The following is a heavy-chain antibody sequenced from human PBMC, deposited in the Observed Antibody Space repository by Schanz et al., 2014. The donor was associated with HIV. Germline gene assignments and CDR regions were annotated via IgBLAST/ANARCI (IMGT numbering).Heavy chain of an antibody. CDR2: ISWNSGSI. Sequence: VQLVESGGGVVQPGRSLRLSCAGSGFSFDTFGIHWVRQAPGKGLEWVSTISWNSGSIAYADSVKGRFTISRDNAKNSLYLQMNSLRAEDTAVYYCARGRGIAVADYGMDVWGQGTTVTVSS. V-gene: IGHV3-9*01. CDR1: GFSFDTFG. D-gene: IGHD6-19*01. J-gene: IGHJ6*02. CDR3: ARGRGIAVADYGMDV.